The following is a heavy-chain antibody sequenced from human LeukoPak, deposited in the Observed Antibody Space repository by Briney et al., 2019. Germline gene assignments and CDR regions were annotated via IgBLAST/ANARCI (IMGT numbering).Heavy chain of an antibody. CDR3: AGYYHDSSGYLG. Sequence: SETLSLTCTVSGASISSTGYYWGWIRQPPGKGLEWIGSISYSGSTYYNPSLKSRVTISVDTSKNQFSVKLTSVTAADTALYYRAGYYHDSSGYLGCGQGTLVTVSS. D-gene: IGHD3-22*01. CDR2: ISYSGST. V-gene: IGHV4-39*01. CDR1: GASISSTGYY. J-gene: IGHJ4*02.